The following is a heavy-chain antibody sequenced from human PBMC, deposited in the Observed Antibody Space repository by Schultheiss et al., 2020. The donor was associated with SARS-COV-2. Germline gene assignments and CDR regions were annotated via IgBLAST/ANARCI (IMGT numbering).Heavy chain of an antibody. CDR1: GFTVSSNY. CDR2: ISGPGSTT. J-gene: IGHJ6*02. Sequence: GGSLRLSCAASGFTVSSNYMSWVRQAPGKGLEWVSAISGPGSTTYYADSVKGRVTISRDNSKNTLYLQMNSLRAEDTAVYYCARDGGGIPPGKYYYYGMDVWGQGTTVTVSS. D-gene: IGHD1-26*01. V-gene: IGHV3-23*01. CDR3: ARDGGGIPPGKYYYYGMDV.